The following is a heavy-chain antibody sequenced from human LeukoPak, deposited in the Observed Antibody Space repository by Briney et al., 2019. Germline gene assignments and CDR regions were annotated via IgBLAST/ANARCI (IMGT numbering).Heavy chain of an antibody. CDR2: IYYSGST. Sequence: SETLSLTCTVSGGSISSYYWSWIRQPPGKGLEWIGYIYYSGSTNYNPSLKSRVSMSIDVSKNQFSLRLNSVTAADTAVFYCARDIGSRVWGKGTTVIVSS. J-gene: IGHJ6*04. CDR1: GGSISSYY. D-gene: IGHD1-26*01. CDR3: ARDIGSRV. V-gene: IGHV4-59*12.